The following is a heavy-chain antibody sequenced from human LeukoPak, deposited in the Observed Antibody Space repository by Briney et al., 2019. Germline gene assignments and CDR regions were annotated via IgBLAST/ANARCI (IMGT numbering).Heavy chain of an antibody. V-gene: IGHV3-30*03. J-gene: IGHJ3*02. Sequence: PGGSLRLSCEASGFSFSSHGMHWVRQAPGKGLEWVAVVSYDGNNEDYAESVKGRFTISRDNSKNTLHLQMNSLRAEDTAVYYCARPSRGTNAFDIWGQGAMVTVSS. CDR2: VSYDGNNE. D-gene: IGHD1/OR15-1a*01. CDR1: GFSFSSHG. CDR3: ARPSRGTNAFDI.